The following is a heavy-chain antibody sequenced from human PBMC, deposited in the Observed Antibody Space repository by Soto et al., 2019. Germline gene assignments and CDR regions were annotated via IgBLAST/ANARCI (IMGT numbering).Heavy chain of an antibody. CDR3: AKRGSGSYYDY. Sequence: GGSLRLSCAASGFTFSSYAMNWVRQAPGRGLEWVSVISGSGGSTYYAESVKGRFTISRDNSKNTLYLQINSLRAEDTAVYYCAKRGSGSYYDYWGQGTLVTVSS. J-gene: IGHJ4*02. CDR2: ISGSGGST. V-gene: IGHV3-23*01. D-gene: IGHD3-10*01. CDR1: GFTFSSYA.